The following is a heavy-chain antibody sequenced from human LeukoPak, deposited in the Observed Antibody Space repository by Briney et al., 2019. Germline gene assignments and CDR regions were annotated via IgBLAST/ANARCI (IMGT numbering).Heavy chain of an antibody. CDR2: ISAYNGNT. Sequence: ASVKVSFKASGYTFTSYGISWVRQAPGQGLEWMGWISAYNGNTNYAQKLQGRVTMTTDTSTSTAYMELRSLRSDDTAVYYCARYVYCGGGCYINYYGMDVWGKGTTVTVSS. J-gene: IGHJ6*04. CDR3: ARYVYCGGGCYINYYGMDV. D-gene: IGHD2-21*02. V-gene: IGHV1-18*04. CDR1: GYTFTSYG.